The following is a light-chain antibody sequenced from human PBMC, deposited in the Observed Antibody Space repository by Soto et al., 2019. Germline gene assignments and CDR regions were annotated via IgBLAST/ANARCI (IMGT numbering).Light chain of an antibody. V-gene: IGKV3D-15*01. J-gene: IGKJ4*01. CDR2: GAS. CDR1: QSVDIN. Sequence: EIVMTQSPATLSVSPGERATLSCRASQSVDINLAWYQQKPGQAPRLLIFGASTRATGIPARFSGSGSGTDFPLTISSLQSEDFGVYFCQQYDKGPLTFGGGTKVEIK. CDR3: QQYDKGPLT.